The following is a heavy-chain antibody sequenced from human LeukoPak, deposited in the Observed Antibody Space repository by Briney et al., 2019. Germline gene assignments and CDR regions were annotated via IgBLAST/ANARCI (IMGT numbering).Heavy chain of an antibody. V-gene: IGHV3-23*01. J-gene: IGHJ5*02. CDR2: ISGNGGRT. D-gene: IGHD5-18*01. Sequence: GGSLRLSCAASGFTFSSYAMSWVRQAPGKGLEWVSVISGNGGRTYYADSVKGRFTISRDNSKNTLYLQMNSLRAEDTAVYYCTKVRDLDTVLGRFDNWGQGTLVTVSS. CDR1: GFTFSSYA. CDR3: TKVRDLDTVLGRFDN.